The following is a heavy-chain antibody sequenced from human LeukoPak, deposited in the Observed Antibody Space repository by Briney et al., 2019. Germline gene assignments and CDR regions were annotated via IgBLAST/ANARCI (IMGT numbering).Heavy chain of an antibody. Sequence: PGGSLRLSCAASGFTFSSYGMHWVRQAPGKGLEWVALIWYDGSNKYYADSVKGRLTISRDNSKNTLYLQMNSLRAEDTAEYYCATMTTENYWGQGTLVTVSS. J-gene: IGHJ4*02. CDR1: GFTFSSYG. CDR3: ATMTTENY. V-gene: IGHV3-33*01. CDR2: IWYDGSNK. D-gene: IGHD4-11*01.